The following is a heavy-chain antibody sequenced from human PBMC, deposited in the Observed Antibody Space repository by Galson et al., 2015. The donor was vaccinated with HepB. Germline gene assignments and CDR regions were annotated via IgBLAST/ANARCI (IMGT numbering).Heavy chain of an antibody. D-gene: IGHD6-6*01. J-gene: IGHJ3*02. CDR2: IYSGGST. CDR3: ARDFVGIAAPLDAFDI. CDR1: GFTVSSNY. Sequence: SLRLSCAASGFTVSSNYMSWVRQAPEKGLEWVSVIYSGGSTYYADSVKGRFTISRDNSKNTLYLQMNSLRAEDTAVYYCARDFVGIAAPLDAFDIWGQGTMVTVSS. V-gene: IGHV3-53*01.